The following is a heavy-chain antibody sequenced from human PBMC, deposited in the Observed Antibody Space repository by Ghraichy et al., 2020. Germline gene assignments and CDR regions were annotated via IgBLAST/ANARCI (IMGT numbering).Heavy chain of an antibody. D-gene: IGHD3-16*02. J-gene: IGHJ3*02. V-gene: IGHV1-18*01. CDR3: ARALNDYVWGRYRPGAFDI. Sequence: ASVKVSCKASGYTFTNYGISWVRQAPGQGLEWMGWISGYNGNTNYAQKLQGRVTMTTDTSTSTAYMELRSLRSDDTAVYYCARALNDYVWGRYRPGAFDIWGQGTVVTVSS. CDR1: GYTFTNYG. CDR2: ISGYNGNT.